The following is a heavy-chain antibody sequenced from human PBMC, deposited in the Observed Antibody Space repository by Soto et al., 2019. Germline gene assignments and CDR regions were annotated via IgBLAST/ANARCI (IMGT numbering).Heavy chain of an antibody. V-gene: IGHV4-38-2*01. D-gene: IGHD6-13*01. J-gene: IGHJ6*02. Sequence: SETLSLTCAVSGYSISSGYYWGWIRQPPGKGLEWIGSIYHSGSTYYNPSLKSRVTISVDTSKNQFSLKLSSVTAADTAVYYCARVTDSSHYYYGMDVWGQGTTVTVSS. CDR1: GYSISSGYY. CDR3: ARVTDSSHYYYGMDV. CDR2: IYHSGST.